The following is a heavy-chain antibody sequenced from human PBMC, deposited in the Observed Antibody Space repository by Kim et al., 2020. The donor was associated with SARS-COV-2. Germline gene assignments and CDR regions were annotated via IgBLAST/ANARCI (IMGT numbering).Heavy chain of an antibody. V-gene: IGHV3-74*01. CDR3: ARDDTIPYYYGMDV. D-gene: IGHD3-3*01. Sequence: GGSLRLSCAASGFTFSSYWMHWVRQAPGKGLVWASRINSDGSSTSYADSVKGRFTISRDNAKNTLYLQMNSLRAEDTAVYYCARDDTIPYYYGMDVWGQGTTVTVSS. CDR2: INSDGSST. CDR1: GFTFSSYW. J-gene: IGHJ6*02.